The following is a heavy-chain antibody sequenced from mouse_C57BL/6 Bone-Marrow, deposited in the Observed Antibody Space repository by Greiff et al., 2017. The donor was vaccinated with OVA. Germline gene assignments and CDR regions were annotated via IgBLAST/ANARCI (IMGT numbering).Heavy chain of an antibody. D-gene: IGHD2-4*01. V-gene: IGHV14-4*01. CDR1: GFNIKDDY. CDR2: IDPENGDT. J-gene: IGHJ1*03. CDR3: TRLRPYWYFDI. Sequence: EVQLQQSGAELVRPGAPVKLSCTASGFNIKDDYMHWVKQRPEQGLEWIGWIDPENGDTEYASKFQGKATITADTSSNTAYLQLRSLTSEDTAVYYCTRLRPYWYFDIWGTGTTVTVSS.